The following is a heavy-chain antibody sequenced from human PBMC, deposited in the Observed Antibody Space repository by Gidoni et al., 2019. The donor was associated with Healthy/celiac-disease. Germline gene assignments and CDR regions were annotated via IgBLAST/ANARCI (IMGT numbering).Heavy chain of an antibody. Sequence: QLQLQESGPGLVKPSETLSLTCTISGCSIRSSSYYWGWIRQPPGKGLVWIGSIYYSGSTYYNPSLKSRVTISVDTSKNQFSLKLSSVTAADTAVYYCASDSSTSVAGGQGTLVTVSS. J-gene: IGHJ4*02. D-gene: IGHD2-2*01. V-gene: IGHV4-39*07. CDR1: GCSIRSSSYY. CDR3: ASDSSTSVA. CDR2: IYYSGST.